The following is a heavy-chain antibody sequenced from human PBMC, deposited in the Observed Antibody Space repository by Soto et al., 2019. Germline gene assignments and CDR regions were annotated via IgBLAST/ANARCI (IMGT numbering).Heavy chain of an antibody. CDR3: AKCDWVFVTTSNYFFDY. Sequence: EVQLLESGGGLVQPGGSLRLSCAASGFTFSNYAMSWVRQAPGKGLEWISAISSRGDNTHHADSVRGRFTISRDNSKNMLYLEISTLRAVDTAVYYCAKCDWVFVTTSNYFFDYWGQGTLVTVSS. J-gene: IGHJ4*02. V-gene: IGHV3-23*01. CDR1: GFTFSNYA. D-gene: IGHD3-9*01. CDR2: ISSRGDNT.